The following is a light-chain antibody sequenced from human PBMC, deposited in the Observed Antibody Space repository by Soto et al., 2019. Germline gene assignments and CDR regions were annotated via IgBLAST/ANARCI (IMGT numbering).Light chain of an antibody. CDR2: EVN. V-gene: IGLV2-14*01. J-gene: IGLJ2*01. Sequence: QSALTQPASVSGSPGQSITISCTGTSSDVGAYNFVSWYQQHPGKAPKLMIYEVNKRPSGVSYRFSGSKSGTSASLAISGLRTEDEADYYCAAWDDSLSGVVFGGGTKLTVL. CDR3: AAWDDSLSGVV. CDR1: SSDVGAYNF.